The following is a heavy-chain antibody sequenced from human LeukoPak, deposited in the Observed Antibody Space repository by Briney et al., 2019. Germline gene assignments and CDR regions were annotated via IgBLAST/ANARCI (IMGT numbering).Heavy chain of an antibody. V-gene: IGHV3-74*01. CDR2: INDVGSDS. CDR1: GFTFSAYW. Sequence: PGGSLRLSCAASGFTFSAYWMHWVRQALGKGLVWVGRINDVGSDSTYVDSVKGRFTISRDNAKNTLYLQMNNLRAEDTAVYYCAGVKVAGTRSFDYWGQGTLATVSS. J-gene: IGHJ4*02. D-gene: IGHD6-19*01. CDR3: AGVKVAGTRSFDY.